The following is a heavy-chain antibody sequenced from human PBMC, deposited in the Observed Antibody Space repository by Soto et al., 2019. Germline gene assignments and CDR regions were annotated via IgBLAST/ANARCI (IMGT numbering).Heavy chain of an antibody. V-gene: IGHV4-59*08. J-gene: IGHJ6*02. CDR2: IYYSGST. Sequence: SETLSLTCTVSGGSISSYYWSWIRQPPGKGLEWIGYIYYSGSTNYNPSLKSRVTISVDTSKNQFSLKQSSVTAADTAVYYCARRRGARFGELSKGLYYGMDVWGQATTVT. D-gene: IGHD3-10*01. CDR3: ARRRGARFGELSKGLYYGMDV. CDR1: GGSISSYY.